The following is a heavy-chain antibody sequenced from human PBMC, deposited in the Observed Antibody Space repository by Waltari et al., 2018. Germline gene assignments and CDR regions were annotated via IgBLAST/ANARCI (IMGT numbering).Heavy chain of an antibody. D-gene: IGHD3-3*01. J-gene: IGHJ4*02. Sequence: QVQLVQSGAEVKKPGASVKVSCKASGYTFTSYDINWVRQATGQGLEWMGWMNPNSGNTGYAQKFQGRVTMTRNTSISTAYMELSSLRSEDTAVYYCARGRTIRWAGVVTAMVYWGQGTLVTVSS. V-gene: IGHV1-8*01. CDR2: MNPNSGNT. CDR3: ARGRTIRWAGVVTAMVY. CDR1: GYTFTSYD.